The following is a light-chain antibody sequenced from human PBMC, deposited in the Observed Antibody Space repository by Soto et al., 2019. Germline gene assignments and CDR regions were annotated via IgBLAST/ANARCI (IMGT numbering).Light chain of an antibody. J-gene: IGKJ1*01. V-gene: IGKV1-39*01. CDR1: QSISNH. CDR3: QQSYSSPPT. CDR2: AAS. Sequence: DIPMTQSPSSLSASVEDRVIITCRASQSISNHLHWYQQKPGKAPKLLIFAASSLQSGVPSRFSGSRSGPDFTLTISSLQPEEFATYYCQQSYSSPPTFGQGTKVEIK.